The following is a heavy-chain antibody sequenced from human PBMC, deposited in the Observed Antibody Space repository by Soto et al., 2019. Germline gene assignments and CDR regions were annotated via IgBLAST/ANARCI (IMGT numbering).Heavy chain of an antibody. CDR1: GATYSNSA. D-gene: IGHD5-12*01. J-gene: IGHJ4*02. CDR2: INPILGIP. V-gene: IGHV1-69*10. Sequence: QVQLVQSGAEVKKPGSSVKVSCKASGATYSNSAISWVRQAPGQVLEWMGGINPILGIPDYAHKFQGRVTITADESTNTVYMDLGSLRSADTALYFCARGGVDVVATSAFDYWGQGTLVTVSS. CDR3: ARGGVDVVATSAFDY.